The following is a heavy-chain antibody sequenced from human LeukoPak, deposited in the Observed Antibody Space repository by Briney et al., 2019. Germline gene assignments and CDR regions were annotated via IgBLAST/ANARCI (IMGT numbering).Heavy chain of an antibody. CDR1: GGTFSSYA. D-gene: IGHD6-19*01. J-gene: IGHJ4*02. CDR2: IIPIFGTA. CDR3: ARLQWLVRAFDY. Sequence: SVKVSCKASGGTFSSYAISWVRQAPGQGLEWMGGIIPIFGTANYAQKFQGRVTITTDESTSTAYMELSRLRSDDTAVYYCARLQWLVRAFDYWGQGTLVTVSS. V-gene: IGHV1-69*05.